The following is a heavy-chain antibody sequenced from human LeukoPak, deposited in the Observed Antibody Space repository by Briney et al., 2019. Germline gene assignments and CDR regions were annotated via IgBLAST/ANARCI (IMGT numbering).Heavy chain of an antibody. Sequence: PGGSLRLSCAASGFTFSDYYMSWIRQAPGKGLEWVSYISSSGSTIYYADSVKGRFTISRDNAKNSLYLQMNSLRAEDTAVYYCGKRSGHSSSWYGYYFDYWGQGTLVTVSS. J-gene: IGHJ4*02. CDR1: GFTFSDYY. CDR3: GKRSGHSSSWYGYYFDY. CDR2: ISSSGSTI. D-gene: IGHD6-13*01. V-gene: IGHV3-11*01.